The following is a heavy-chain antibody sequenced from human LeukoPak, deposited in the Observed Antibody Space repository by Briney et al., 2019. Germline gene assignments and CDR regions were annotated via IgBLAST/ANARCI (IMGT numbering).Heavy chain of an antibody. J-gene: IGHJ4*02. V-gene: IGHV3-66*01. Sequence: GGSLSLSCAASGFTLFSIYISWVRPAPGKGLVGGSVTHSGGSTYYADSVNGRLTISRDHSNHTVSLQINSLRAEDTAVYHCARVEWTKYYFDYWGQGTLVTVSS. CDR2: THSGGST. CDR3: ARVEWTKYYFDY. D-gene: IGHD3-3*01. CDR1: GFTLFSIY.